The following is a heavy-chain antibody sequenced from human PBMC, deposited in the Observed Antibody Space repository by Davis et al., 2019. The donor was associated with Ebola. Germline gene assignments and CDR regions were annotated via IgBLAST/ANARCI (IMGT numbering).Heavy chain of an antibody. Sequence: SETLSLTCAVNGGSFTGYYWSWIRQHPGKGLEWIGYIYYSGSTYYNPSLKSRVTISVDTSKNQFSLKLSSVTAADTAVYYCARSGYGYGMDVWGQGTTVTVSS. CDR1: GGSFTGYY. CDR3: ARSGYGYGMDV. V-gene: IGHV4-34*01. J-gene: IGHJ6*02. CDR2: IYYSGST. D-gene: IGHD3-10*01.